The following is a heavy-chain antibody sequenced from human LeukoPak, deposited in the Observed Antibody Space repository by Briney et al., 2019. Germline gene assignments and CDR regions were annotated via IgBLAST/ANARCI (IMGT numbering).Heavy chain of an antibody. J-gene: IGHJ5*02. V-gene: IGHV4-34*01. CDR3: ARDPVIAVAGFPSGP. D-gene: IGHD6-19*01. Sequence: SETLSLTCAVYGGSFSGYYWSWIRQPPGKGLEWIGEINHSGSTNYNPSLKSRVTISVDTSKNQFSLKLSSVTAADTAVYYCARDPVIAVAGFPSGPWGQGTLVTVSS. CDR1: GGSFSGYY. CDR2: INHSGST.